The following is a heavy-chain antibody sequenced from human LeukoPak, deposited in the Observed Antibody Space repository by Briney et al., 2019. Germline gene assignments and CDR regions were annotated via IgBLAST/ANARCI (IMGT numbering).Heavy chain of an antibody. CDR1: GFTFSSYG. Sequence: GGSLRLFCAASGFTFSSYGMHWVRQAPGKGLEWVAIISYDGTNKYYGDSVKGRFTISRDNSKNTLYLQMNSLRVEDTAVYYCAKDESYMNVDIVATMDYWGQGTLVTVSS. D-gene: IGHD5-12*01. V-gene: IGHV3-30*18. CDR2: ISYDGTNK. CDR3: AKDESYMNVDIVATMDY. J-gene: IGHJ4*02.